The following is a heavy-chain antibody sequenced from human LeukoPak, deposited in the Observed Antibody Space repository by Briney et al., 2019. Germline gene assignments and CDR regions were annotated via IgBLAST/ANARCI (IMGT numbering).Heavy chain of an antibody. CDR1: GFTFSNYW. Sequence: GGSLRLSCAASGFTFSNYWMHWVRQAPGKGLECVSRINERATIISYADSVKGRFTISRENARNTLYLQMNSLTAEDTAVYYCVRDLILVWTPGDDFDHWGQGTLVTVSS. J-gene: IGHJ4*02. V-gene: IGHV3-74*01. CDR2: INERATII. CDR3: VRDLILVWTPGDDFDH. D-gene: IGHD3-16*01.